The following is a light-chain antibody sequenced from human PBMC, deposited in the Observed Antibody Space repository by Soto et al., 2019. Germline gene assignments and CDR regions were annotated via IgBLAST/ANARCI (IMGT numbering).Light chain of an antibody. Sequence: DIQMTQSPSSLSASVGDRVTITCRASQGIRNDLGWYQQKPGKAPKRLIYAASSLYSGVPSRFSGSGSGTEFTLSSSSLQPQDFGTHYFLQHNIDPLTFVHGTKVEVK. J-gene: IGKJ1*01. CDR1: QGIRND. CDR2: AAS. V-gene: IGKV1-17*01. CDR3: LQHNIDPLT.